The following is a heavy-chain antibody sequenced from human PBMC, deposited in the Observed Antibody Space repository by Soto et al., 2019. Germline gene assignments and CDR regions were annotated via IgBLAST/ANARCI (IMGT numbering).Heavy chain of an antibody. V-gene: IGHV1-8*02. J-gene: IGHJ4*02. CDR2: MNSSNGNT. D-gene: IGHD6-25*01. CDR3: ARRKERSGPHYFDY. CDR1: GYTFTTYD. Sequence: GASVKVSCKASGYTFTTYDVSWVRQASGQGLEWMGWMNSSNGNTGYAQKFQGRVTMTRNTSISTVYMELSGLRPDDTAVYYCARRKERSGPHYFDYWGQGTRVTVSS.